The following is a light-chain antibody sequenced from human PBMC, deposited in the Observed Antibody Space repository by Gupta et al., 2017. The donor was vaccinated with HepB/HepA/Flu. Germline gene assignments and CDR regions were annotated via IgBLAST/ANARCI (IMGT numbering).Light chain of an antibody. Sequence: DIQMTQSPSTLPASVGDRVTITCRASQSISDWLAWYQQKPGKAPKLLISRASSLKSGVPSRFSGSGSGTEFTLTLDSLQPDYFATYYCQHYNTYSGFGGGTKVEIK. CDR1: QSISDW. CDR2: RAS. CDR3: QHYNTYSG. J-gene: IGKJ4*01. V-gene: IGKV1-5*03.